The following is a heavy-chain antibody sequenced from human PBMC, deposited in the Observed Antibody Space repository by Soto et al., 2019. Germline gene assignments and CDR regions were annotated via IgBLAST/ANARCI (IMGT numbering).Heavy chain of an antibody. CDR3: VRMGFSGGGYLSYYYYGMDI. V-gene: IGHV5-51*01. Sequence: PGESLKISCKGSGYSFTKYWIGWVRQMPGKGLEWMAIIYPDESDTRYSPSFQGQVTISADKTISTAYLQWSSLKASDTAMYYCVRMGFSGGGYLSYYYYGMDIWGQGTTVTVSS. J-gene: IGHJ6*02. CDR2: IYPDESDT. D-gene: IGHD5-12*01. CDR1: GYSFTKYW.